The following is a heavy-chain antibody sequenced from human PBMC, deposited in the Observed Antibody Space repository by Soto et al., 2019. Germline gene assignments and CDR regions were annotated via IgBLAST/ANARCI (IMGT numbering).Heavy chain of an antibody. CDR3: AHSRIIVVVPESFDY. CDR2: IYWDDDK. D-gene: IGHD2-2*01. V-gene: IGHV2-5*02. J-gene: IGHJ4*02. Sequence: QITLKESGPTLVKPTQTLKLTCTFSGFSLSTSGVGVGWIRQPPGKPLEWLALIYWDDDKRYSPSLKSRLTITKDTSKYQVVLTMTNMEPVDTATYYCAHSRIIVVVPESFDYWGQGTLVTVSS. CDR1: GFSLSTSGVG.